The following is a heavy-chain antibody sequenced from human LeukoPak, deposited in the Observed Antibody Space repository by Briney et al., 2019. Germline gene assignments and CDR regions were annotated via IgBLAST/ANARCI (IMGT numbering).Heavy chain of an antibody. J-gene: IGHJ4*02. D-gene: IGHD3-22*01. CDR2: ISSTGSYI. Sequence: PGGSLRLSCAASGFTFSSYGMNWVRQAPGKGLEWVASISSTGSYIYYADSVKGRFTISRDNAKNSLYLQMNSLRAEDTAVYYCARDPHTYYYDSSGYYFDYWGQGTLVTVSS. V-gene: IGHV3-21*01. CDR3: ARDPHTYYYDSSGYYFDY. CDR1: GFTFSSYG.